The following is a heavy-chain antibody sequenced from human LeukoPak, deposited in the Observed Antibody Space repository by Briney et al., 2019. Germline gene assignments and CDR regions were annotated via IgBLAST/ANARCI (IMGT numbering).Heavy chain of an antibody. CDR2: IKQDGSEK. CDR1: GFTFSSYA. J-gene: IGHJ6*03. CDR3: ARMYSSSWPHYYYYMDV. Sequence: PGGSLRLSCAASGFTFSSYALHWVRQAPGKGLEWVANIKQDGSEKYYVDSVKGRFTISRDNAKNSLYLQMNSLRAEDTAVYYCARMYSSSWPHYYYYMDVWGKGTTVTVSS. D-gene: IGHD6-13*01. V-gene: IGHV3-7*01.